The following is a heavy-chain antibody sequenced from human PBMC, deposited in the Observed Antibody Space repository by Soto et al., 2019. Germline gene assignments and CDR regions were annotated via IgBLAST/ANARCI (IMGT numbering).Heavy chain of an antibody. CDR1: GYTFSTYS. D-gene: IGHD2-15*01. J-gene: IGHJ5*02. Sequence: QVQLVQSGAEVKKPGASVKVSCKASGYTFSTYSMHWVRQAPGQRLEWMGWINAGNGNTKYSQNFQGRVTITRDTSARIAYMELSSLSSEDTAVYYCAGYDCSGGSCYSPWFDPWGQGTLVTVSS. CDR2: INAGNGNT. V-gene: IGHV1-3*01. CDR3: AGYDCSGGSCYSPWFDP.